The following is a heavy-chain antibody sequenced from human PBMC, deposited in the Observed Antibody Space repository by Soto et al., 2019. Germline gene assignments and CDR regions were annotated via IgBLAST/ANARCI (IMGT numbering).Heavy chain of an antibody. CDR2: ISPKSGGT. J-gene: IGHJ4*02. D-gene: IGHD5-18*01. CDR1: GYTFSDYY. CDR3: ARGPRTQLWFPNVY. Sequence: SVKVSCKASGYTFSDYYLHWLRQAPGQGLEWMGWISPKSGGTHYAPKFEGRVTLTTDTSISTAFMELSRLTSDDTAVYYCARGPRTQLWFPNVYWGQGTLVTVSS. V-gene: IGHV1-2*02.